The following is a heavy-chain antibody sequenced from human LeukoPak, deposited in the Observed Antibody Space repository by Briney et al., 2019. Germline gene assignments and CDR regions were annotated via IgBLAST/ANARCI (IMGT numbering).Heavy chain of an antibody. CDR3: AKGRPEDV. CDR1: GFTFSDYY. CDR2: AGTSGDT. J-gene: IGHJ6*04. V-gene: IGHV3-11*05. Sequence: PGGSLRLSCAVSGFTFSDYYMSWIRQAPGKGLEWVSLAGTSGDTYYADSVKGRFTISRDNSKNKMYLEMNSLRAEDTAVYYCAKGRPEDVWGKGTTVTVSS.